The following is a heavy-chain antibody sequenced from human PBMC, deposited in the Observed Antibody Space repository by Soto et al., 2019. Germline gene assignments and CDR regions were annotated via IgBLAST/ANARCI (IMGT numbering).Heavy chain of an antibody. CDR1: GGSLSSDNFF. CDR3: AIEVISTATSYAFDI. V-gene: IGHV4-31*03. J-gene: IGHJ3*02. D-gene: IGHD1-26*01. Sequence: QVQLQESGPGLVKPSQTLSVTCTVSGGSLSSDNFFWSWVRQHPETGLEWVGYIYHTGAAYYNPSLKSRLTISLDTSKIRFSLSLISVTAADTAVYYCAIEVISTATSYAFDIWGQGTMVTVSS. CDR2: IYHTGAA.